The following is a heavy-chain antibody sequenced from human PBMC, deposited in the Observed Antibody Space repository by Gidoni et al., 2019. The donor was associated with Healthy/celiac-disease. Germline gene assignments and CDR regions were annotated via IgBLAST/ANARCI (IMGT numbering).Heavy chain of an antibody. D-gene: IGHD3-22*01. CDR3: ARGREYYYDSSGVFDY. J-gene: IGHJ4*02. Sequence: QVQLQESGPGLEKPSQTLSPTCTVSGGSIRSGGYYWSWIRQHHVKGLEWIGYFYYSGSTYYNPSLKSRVTISVDTSKNQFSLKLSSVTAADTAVYYCARGREYYYDSSGVFDYWGQGTLVTVSS. CDR2: FYYSGST. V-gene: IGHV4-31*03. CDR1: GGSIRSGGYY.